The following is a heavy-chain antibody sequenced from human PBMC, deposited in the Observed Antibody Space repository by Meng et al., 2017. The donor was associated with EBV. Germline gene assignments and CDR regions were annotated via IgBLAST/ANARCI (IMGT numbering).Heavy chain of an antibody. CDR3: AHSRVGATEFDY. V-gene: IGHV2-5*02. CDR1: GFSLSASGVG. Sequence: TLTPFVPTLVNPTQPLTLACTFSGFSLSASGVGGGWILQPPEKALEWLALISWDDDKRYSSSMKSSLTITKDTSKNQVVLTMTNMAPVDTATYYCAHSRVGATEFDYWGQGTLVTVSS. CDR2: ISWDDDK. D-gene: IGHD1-26*01. J-gene: IGHJ4*02.